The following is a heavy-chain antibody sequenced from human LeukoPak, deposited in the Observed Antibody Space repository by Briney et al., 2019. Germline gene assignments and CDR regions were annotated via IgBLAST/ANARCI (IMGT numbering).Heavy chain of an antibody. D-gene: IGHD3-10*01. CDR1: GGTFGSYA. J-gene: IGHJ6*03. Sequence: SVKVSCKASGGTFGSYAISWVRQAPGQGLEWMGGIIPIFGTANYAQKFQGRVTITADESTSTAYMELSSLRSEDTAVYYCARGPYYYGSGSSNYMDVWGKGTTVTISS. CDR3: ARGPYYYGSGSSNYMDV. V-gene: IGHV1-69*13. CDR2: IIPIFGTA.